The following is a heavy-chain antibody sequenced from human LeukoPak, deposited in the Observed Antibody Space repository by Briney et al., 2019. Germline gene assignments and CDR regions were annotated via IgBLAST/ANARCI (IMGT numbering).Heavy chain of an antibody. CDR1: GFTFSSYA. J-gene: IGHJ5*02. CDR2: IKQDGSEK. D-gene: IGHD2-15*01. CDR3: TSHILVMGTS. V-gene: IGHV3-7*03. Sequence: GGSLRLSCAASGFTFSSYAMSWVRQAPGKGLEWVANIKQDGSEKYYVDSVKGRFTISRDNAKNSLYLQMNSLRAEDTAMYYCTSHILVMGTSWGQGALVTVSS.